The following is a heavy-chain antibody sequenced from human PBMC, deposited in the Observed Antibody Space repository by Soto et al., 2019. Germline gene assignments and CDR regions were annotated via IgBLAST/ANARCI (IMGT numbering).Heavy chain of an antibody. CDR2: ISYDGSNK. J-gene: IGHJ4*02. D-gene: IGHD3-10*01. CDR1: GFTFSSYA. Sequence: GGSLRLSCAASGFTFSSYAMHWVRPAPGKGLELVAVISYDGSNKYYADSVKGRFTISRDNSKNTLYLQMNSLRAEDTAVYYCARDLTYYYGSGSYYPTPSDYWGQGTLVTVSS. V-gene: IGHV3-30-3*01. CDR3: ARDLTYYYGSGSYYPTPSDY.